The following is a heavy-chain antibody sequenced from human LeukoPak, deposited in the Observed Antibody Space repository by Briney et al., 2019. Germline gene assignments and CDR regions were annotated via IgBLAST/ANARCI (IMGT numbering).Heavy chain of an antibody. CDR3: ARGGTYLGH. D-gene: IGHD1-26*01. V-gene: IGHV5-51*01. J-gene: IGHJ4*02. Sequence: GESLMISCKGSGYTFTTSLICLVRQMPGKGLEWMGIIYPSDSDTRYSPSLQGQVSISADKSISTAYLQWSSLKASDTAMYYCARGGTYLGHWGQGTLVTVSS. CDR2: IYPSDSDT. CDR1: GYTFTTSL.